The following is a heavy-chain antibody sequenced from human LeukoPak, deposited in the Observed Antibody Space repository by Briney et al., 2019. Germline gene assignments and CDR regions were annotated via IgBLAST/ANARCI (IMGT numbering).Heavy chain of an antibody. Sequence: GGSLRLSCAASGFTFSSHAVSWVRQAPGKGLEWVSAISGSGGTTYYADSVKGRFTISRDNSKNTLYLQMNSLRAEDTAVYYCAKDLQPYVWGSPSDYWGQGTLVTVSS. CDR3: AKDLQPYVWGSPSDY. CDR2: ISGSGGTT. V-gene: IGHV3-23*01. J-gene: IGHJ4*02. D-gene: IGHD3-16*01. CDR1: GFTFSSHA.